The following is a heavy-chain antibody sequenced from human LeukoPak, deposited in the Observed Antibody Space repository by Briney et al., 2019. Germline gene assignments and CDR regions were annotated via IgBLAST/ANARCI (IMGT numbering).Heavy chain of an antibody. V-gene: IGHV3-33*01. Sequence: GGSLRLSCVASGFTSASGVTFSTYGWHWVRQPPGKGLVWMAVISSDGRTKHYADSVKGRFTISRDDSKKTVYLEVNSLRVEDTAVYHCARDGPGRDIDNWGQGTLVTVSS. J-gene: IGHJ4*02. CDR2: ISSDGRTK. CDR1: GVTFSTYG. CDR3: ARDGPGRDIDN. D-gene: IGHD1-26*01.